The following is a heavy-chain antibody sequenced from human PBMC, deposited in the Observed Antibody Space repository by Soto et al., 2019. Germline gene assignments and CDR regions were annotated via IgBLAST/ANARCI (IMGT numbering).Heavy chain of an antibody. CDR1: GYTFTGYY. CDR3: AREWEYSSSSVAFDI. D-gene: IGHD6-6*01. V-gene: IGHV1-2*04. Sequence: ASVKVSCKASGYTFTGYYMHWVRQAPGQGLEWMGWINPNSGGTNYAQKFQGWVTMTRDTSISTAYMELSRLRSDDTAVYYCAREWEYSSSSVAFDIWGQGTMVTVSS. J-gene: IGHJ3*02. CDR2: INPNSGGT.